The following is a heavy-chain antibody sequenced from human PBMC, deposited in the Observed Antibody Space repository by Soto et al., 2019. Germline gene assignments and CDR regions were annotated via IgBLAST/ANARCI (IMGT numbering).Heavy chain of an antibody. CDR2: IYYSGST. CDR1: GGSISSYY. V-gene: IGHV4-59*01. J-gene: IGHJ6*03. D-gene: IGHD6-13*01. CDR3: ARVVIAAAVYYYYYMDV. Sequence: QSQTLSLTCTVSGGSISSYYWSWIRQPPGKGLEWIGYIYYSGSTNYNPSLKSRVTISVDTSKNQFSLKLSSVTAADTAVYYCARVVIAAAVYYYYYMDVWGKGTTVTVSS.